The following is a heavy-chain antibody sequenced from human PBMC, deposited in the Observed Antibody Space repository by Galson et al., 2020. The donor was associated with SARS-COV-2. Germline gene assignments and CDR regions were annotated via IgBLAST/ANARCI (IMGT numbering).Heavy chain of an antibody. CDR1: GFTFSSYG. V-gene: IGHV3-33*06. J-gene: IGHJ1*01. CDR2: IWYDGSNK. Sequence: SCAASGFTFSSYGMHWVRQAPGKGLEWVAVIWYDGSNKYYADSVKGRFTISRDNSKNTLYLQMNSLRAEDTAVYYCAKDQGLSFSEEDEYFQHWGQGTLVTVSS. D-gene: IGHD3-16*02. CDR3: AKDQGLSFSEEDEYFQH.